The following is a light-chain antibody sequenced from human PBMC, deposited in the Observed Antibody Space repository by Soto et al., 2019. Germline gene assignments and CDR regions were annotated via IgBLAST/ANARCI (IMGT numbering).Light chain of an antibody. J-gene: IGKJ1*01. CDR3: QQYNSYSLFT. V-gene: IGKV1-5*03. CDR2: KAS. Sequence: DIQMTQSPSTLSASVGDRVTITCRASQSISSWLAWYQQKPGKAPKLLIYKASSLESGVPSRFSGSGSGREFTLTISSLQPDDFATYYCQQYNSYSLFTFGQGTKVDIK. CDR1: QSISSW.